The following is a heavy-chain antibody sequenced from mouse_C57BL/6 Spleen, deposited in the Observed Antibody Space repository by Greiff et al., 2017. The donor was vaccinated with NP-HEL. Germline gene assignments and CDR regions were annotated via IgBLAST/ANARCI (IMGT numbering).Heavy chain of an antibody. CDR3: ARGGSNYFFAY. V-gene: IGHV7-3*01. J-gene: IGHJ3*01. Sequence: EVQRVESGGGLVQPGGSLSLSCAASGFTFTDYYMSWVRQPPGKALEWLGFIRNKANGYTTEYSASVKGRFTISRDNSQSILYLQMNALRAEDSATYYCARGGSNYFFAYWGQGTLVTVSA. CDR2: IRNKANGYTT. CDR1: GFTFTDYY. D-gene: IGHD2-5*01.